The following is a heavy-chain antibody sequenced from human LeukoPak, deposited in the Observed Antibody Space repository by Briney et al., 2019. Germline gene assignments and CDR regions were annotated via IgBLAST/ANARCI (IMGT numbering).Heavy chain of an antibody. Sequence: PGGSLRLSCAASGFPFSSYAMHWVRQAPGKGLEWIGEINHSGSTNYNPSLKSRVTISVDTSKNQFSLKLSSVTAADTAVYYCARGYYDILTGYHTAKSEQFDYWGQGTLVTVSS. CDR3: ARGYYDILTGYHTAKSEQFDY. CDR1: GFPFSSYA. J-gene: IGHJ4*02. V-gene: IGHV4-34*01. CDR2: INHSGST. D-gene: IGHD3-9*01.